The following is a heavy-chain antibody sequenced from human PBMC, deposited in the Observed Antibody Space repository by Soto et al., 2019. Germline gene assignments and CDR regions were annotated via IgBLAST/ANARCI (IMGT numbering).Heavy chain of an antibody. J-gene: IGHJ5*02. CDR1: GFTFSSYE. Sequence: GGSLRRSCAASGFTFSSYEMNWVRQAPGKGLEWVSYISSSGSTIYYADSVKGRFTISRDNAKNSLYLQMNSLRAEDTAVYYCARAGWPYAQFDPCRQGTLVSVSS. V-gene: IGHV3-48*03. CDR2: ISSSGSTI. D-gene: IGHD3-9*01. CDR3: ARAGWPYAQFDP.